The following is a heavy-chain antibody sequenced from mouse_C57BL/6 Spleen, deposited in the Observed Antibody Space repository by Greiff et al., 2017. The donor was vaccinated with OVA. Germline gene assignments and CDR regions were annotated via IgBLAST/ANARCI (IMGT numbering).Heavy chain of an antibody. CDR3: ARLGSSYGYSDV. Sequence: EVHLVESGGDLVKPGGSLKLSCAASGFTFSSYGMSWVRQTPDKRLEWVATISSGGSYTYYPDSVKGRFTIARANAKNTLYLQMSSLKSEDTDMYYWARLGSSYGYSDVWGTGTTVTVSS. V-gene: IGHV5-6*01. J-gene: IGHJ1*03. CDR1: GFTFSSYG. CDR2: ISSGGSYT. D-gene: IGHD1-1*01.